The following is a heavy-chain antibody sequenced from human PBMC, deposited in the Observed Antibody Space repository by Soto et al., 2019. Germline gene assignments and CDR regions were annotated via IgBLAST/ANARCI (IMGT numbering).Heavy chain of an antibody. Sequence: EVQLVESGGGLVPPGGSLGLPWAGSGFNLGSSLVHWVPQAPGEGPLWVSRVNSDGSSTAYADSVKGRFTISRDNAKNTVYLQMSSLRADDTAVYYCAREIGGGYLSIDLWGRGTLVTVSS. D-gene: IGHD2-15*01. V-gene: IGHV3-74*01. CDR3: AREIGGGYLSIDL. CDR2: VNSDGSST. CDR1: GFNLGSSL. J-gene: IGHJ2*01.